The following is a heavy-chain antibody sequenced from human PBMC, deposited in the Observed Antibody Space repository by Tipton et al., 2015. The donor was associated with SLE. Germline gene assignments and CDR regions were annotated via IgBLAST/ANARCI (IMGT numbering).Heavy chain of an antibody. CDR1: GFTFSSYG. CDR2: IWYDGSNK. J-gene: IGHJ6*02. CDR3: LRSPNYYYGMDV. Sequence: RSLRLSCAASGFTFSSYGMHWVRQAPGKGLEWVAVIWYDGSNKYYADSVKGRFTISRDNSKNTLYLQMNSVRAEDTAVYYCLRSPNYYYGMDVWGQGTTVTVSS. V-gene: IGHV3-33*08.